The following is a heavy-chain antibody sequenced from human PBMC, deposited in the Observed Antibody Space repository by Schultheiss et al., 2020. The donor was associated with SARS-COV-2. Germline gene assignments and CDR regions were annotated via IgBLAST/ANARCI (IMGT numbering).Heavy chain of an antibody. CDR1: GFSLSNARMG. Sequence: SGPTLVKPTETLTLTCTVSGFSLSNARMGVSWIRQPPGKALEWLALIYWNDDKRYSPSLKSRLTITKDTSKNQVVLTMTNMDPVDTATYYCAHTHRDYYGSGSYTVNTFFLDYWGQGTLVTVSS. CDR3: AHTHRDYYGSGSYTVNTFFLDY. J-gene: IGHJ4*02. D-gene: IGHD3-10*01. V-gene: IGHV2-5*01. CDR2: IYWNDDK.